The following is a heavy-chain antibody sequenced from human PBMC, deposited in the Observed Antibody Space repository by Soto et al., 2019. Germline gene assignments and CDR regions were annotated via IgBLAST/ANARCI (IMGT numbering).Heavy chain of an antibody. V-gene: IGHV3-73*01. CDR3: ILWSGYVYQAHNYMDV. CDR2: IRSKANSYAT. CDR1: GFTFSGSA. J-gene: IGHJ6*03. D-gene: IGHD3-3*01. Sequence: QPGGSLRLSCAASGFTFSGSAMHWVRQASGKGLEWVGRIRSKANSYATAYAASVKGRFTISRDDSKNTAYLQMNSLKTEDTAVYYCILWSGYVYQAHNYMDVWGKGTTVTVSS.